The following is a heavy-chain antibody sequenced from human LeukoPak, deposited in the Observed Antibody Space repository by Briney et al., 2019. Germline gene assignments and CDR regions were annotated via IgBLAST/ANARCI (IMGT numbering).Heavy chain of an antibody. V-gene: IGHV4-31*03. CDR3: ARVQQPKRIWFDP. Sequence: SETLSLTCTVSGGSISSGGYYWSWIRQHPGKGLEWTGYIYYSGSTYYNPSLKSRVTISVDTSKNQFSLKLSSVTAADTAVYYCARVQQPKRIWFDPWGQGTLVTVSS. CDR1: GGSISSGGYY. J-gene: IGHJ5*02. D-gene: IGHD6-13*01. CDR2: IYYSGST.